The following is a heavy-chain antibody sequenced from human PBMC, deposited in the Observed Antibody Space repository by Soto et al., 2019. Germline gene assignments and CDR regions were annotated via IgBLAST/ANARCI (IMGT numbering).Heavy chain of an antibody. CDR1: GYTFTSYD. Sequence: ASVKVSCKASGYTFTSYDINWVRQATGQGLEWMGWISAYNGNTNYAQKLQGRVTMTTDTSTSTAYMELRSLRSDDTAVYYCARDLAAGNCDYWGQGTLVTVSS. D-gene: IGHD6-13*01. CDR3: ARDLAAGNCDY. J-gene: IGHJ4*02. CDR2: ISAYNGNT. V-gene: IGHV1-18*01.